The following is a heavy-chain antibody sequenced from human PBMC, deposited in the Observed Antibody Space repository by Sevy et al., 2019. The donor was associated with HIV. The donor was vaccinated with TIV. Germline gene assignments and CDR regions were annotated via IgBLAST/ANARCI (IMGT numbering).Heavy chain of an antibody. J-gene: IGHJ4*02. Sequence: SETLSLTCAVYGGSFSGYYWSWIRQPPGKGLEWTGEINHSGSTNYNPSLKSRVTISVDTSKNQFSLKLSSVTAADTAVYYCARGRDDWGPRFDYWGQGTLVTVSS. CDR1: GGSFSGYY. CDR2: INHSGST. V-gene: IGHV4-34*01. D-gene: IGHD7-27*01. CDR3: ARGRDDWGPRFDY.